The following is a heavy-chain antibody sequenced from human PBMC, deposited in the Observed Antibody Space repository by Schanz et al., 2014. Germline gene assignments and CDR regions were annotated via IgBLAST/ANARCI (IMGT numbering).Heavy chain of an antibody. CDR2: IKEDGSVK. V-gene: IGHV3-7*02. J-gene: IGHJ4*02. CDR1: TFTFSSDW. CDR3: ARGGPAYYFDD. Sequence: EVQLAESGGGLVQPGGSLRLSCAASTFTFSSDWMSWVRQAPGKGLEWVANIKEDGSVKDYVDSVKGRFTISRDNAKNSRYLQVTSLRAEDTAVYYCARGGPAYYFDDWGQGTLVAVSS.